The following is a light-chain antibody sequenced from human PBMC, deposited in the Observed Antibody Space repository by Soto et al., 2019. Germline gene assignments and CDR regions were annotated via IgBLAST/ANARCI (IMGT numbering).Light chain of an antibody. CDR2: AAS. CDR3: QQSYSTPRK. V-gene: IGKV1-39*01. CDR1: QSISSY. Sequence: DIQMTQSPSILSASLGDRVSITCRAIQSISSYLNWYQQKPGKAPKLLIYAASSLQSGVPSRFSGSGSGTDFTLTISSLQPEDFATYYCQQSYSTPRKFGQGTKVDIK. J-gene: IGKJ1*01.